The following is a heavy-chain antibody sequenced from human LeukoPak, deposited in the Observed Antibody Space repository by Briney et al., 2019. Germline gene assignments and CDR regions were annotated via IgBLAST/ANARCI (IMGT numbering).Heavy chain of an antibody. CDR1: GGSFSGYY. Sequence: SETLSLTCAVYGGSFSGYYWSWIRQPPGKGLEWIGEINHSGSTNYNPSLKSRVTISEDTSKNQFSLKLSSVTAADTAVYYCARERYSSSCIDPWGQGTLVTVSS. CDR2: INHSGST. J-gene: IGHJ5*02. CDR3: ARERYSSSCIDP. D-gene: IGHD6-13*01. V-gene: IGHV4-34*01.